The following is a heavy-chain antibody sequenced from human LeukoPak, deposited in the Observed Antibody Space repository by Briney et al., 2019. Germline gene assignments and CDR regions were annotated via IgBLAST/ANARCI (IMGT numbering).Heavy chain of an antibody. D-gene: IGHD3-22*01. J-gene: IGHJ4*02. V-gene: IGHV3-48*03. Sequence: GGSLRLSCAASGFTFSSYEMIWVRQAPGQGLEWLAYISSSGDRTLYCSASMKGRFNVSRDNAKNSLYLQMNTLTIEDTAVYYCARESDGGGYRFDYWGQGSLVTVSS. CDR1: GFTFSSYE. CDR2: ISSSGDRTL. CDR3: ARESDGGGYRFDY.